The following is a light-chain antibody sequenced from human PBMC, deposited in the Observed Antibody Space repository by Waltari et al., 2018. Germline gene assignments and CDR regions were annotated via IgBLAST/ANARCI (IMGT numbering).Light chain of an antibody. CDR2: VAS. CDR3: QQANTFPWT. CDR1: QDVRTW. J-gene: IGKJ1*01. Sequence: DIQMTQSPSSVSASVGDSVVIPCRASQDVRTWLAWYQQKPGKAPKLLIYVASSLQSGVPSRFSGSGSGTHFTLTINSLQPEDFATYYCQQANTFPWTFGQGTKVELK. V-gene: IGKV1-12*01.